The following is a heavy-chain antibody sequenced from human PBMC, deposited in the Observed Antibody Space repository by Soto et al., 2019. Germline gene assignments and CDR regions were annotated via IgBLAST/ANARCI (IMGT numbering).Heavy chain of an antibody. V-gene: IGHV4-31*03. CDR1: GGSISSGGYY. CDR2: IYYSGST. D-gene: IGHD6-13*01. J-gene: IGHJ3*02. CDR3: ARESLRGVAAAARAFDI. Sequence: SETLSLTCTVSGGSISSGGYYWSRIRQHPGKGLEWIGYIYYSGSTYYNPSLKSRVTISVDTSKNQFSLKLSSVTAADTAVYYCARESLRGVAAAARAFDIWGQGTMVTVSS.